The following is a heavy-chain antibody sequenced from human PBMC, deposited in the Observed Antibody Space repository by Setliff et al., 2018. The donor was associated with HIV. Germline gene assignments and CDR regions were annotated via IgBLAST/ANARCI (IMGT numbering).Heavy chain of an antibody. V-gene: IGHV1-8*02. Sequence: APVKVSCKASGYTFTSYDINWVRQATGQGLEWMGWVNPDSGNTGYAQKFQGRVTMTRNTSIRTVYMELSSLRSEDTAVYYCARGAWYTSGWHSSRYMDVWGKGSTVTVSS. CDR2: VNPDSGNT. CDR1: GYTFTSYD. J-gene: IGHJ6*03. CDR3: ARGAWYTSGWHSSRYMDV. D-gene: IGHD6-19*01.